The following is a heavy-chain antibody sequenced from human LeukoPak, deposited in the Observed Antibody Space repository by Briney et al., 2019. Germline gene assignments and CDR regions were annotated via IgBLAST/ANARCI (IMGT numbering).Heavy chain of an antibody. J-gene: IGHJ4*02. V-gene: IGHV3-30*02. D-gene: IGHD6-6*01. CDR2: IRYDGSNK. CDR3: AKALAARGGLSYYFDY. Sequence: PGGSLRLSCAASGFTFSSYGMHWVRQAPGKGLEWVAFIRYDGSNKYYADSVKGRFTISRDNSKNTLYLQMNSLRAEDTAVYYCAKALAARGGLSYYFDYWGQGTLVTVSS. CDR1: GFTFSSYG.